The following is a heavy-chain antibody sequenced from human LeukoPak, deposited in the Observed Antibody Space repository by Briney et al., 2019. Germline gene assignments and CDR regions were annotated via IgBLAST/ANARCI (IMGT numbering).Heavy chain of an antibody. CDR3: ARTIGYCSSTSCLYYYGMDV. J-gene: IGHJ6*02. CDR1: GYTFTSYG. Sequence: RASVKVSCKASGYTFTSYGISWVRQAPGQGLEWMGWISAYNGNTNYAQKLQGRVTMTTDTSTSTAYMELRSLRSDDTAVYYCARTIGYCSSTSCLYYYGMDVWGQGTTVTVSS. D-gene: IGHD2-2*01. CDR2: ISAYNGNT. V-gene: IGHV1-18*01.